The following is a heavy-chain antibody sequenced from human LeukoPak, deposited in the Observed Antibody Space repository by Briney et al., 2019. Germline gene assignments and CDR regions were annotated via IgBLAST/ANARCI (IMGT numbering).Heavy chain of an antibody. J-gene: IGHJ3*02. CDR1: GFTFSSYW. CDR2: IASDGSST. D-gene: IGHD1-26*01. V-gene: IGHV3-74*01. Sequence: GGSLRLSCAASGFTFSSYWMNWVRQAPGKGLVWVSRIASDGSSTTYADSVKGRFTISRDNSKNTLYLQMNSLRAEDTAVYYCAKALGEWELLNDAFDIWGQGTMVTVSS. CDR3: AKALGEWELLNDAFDI.